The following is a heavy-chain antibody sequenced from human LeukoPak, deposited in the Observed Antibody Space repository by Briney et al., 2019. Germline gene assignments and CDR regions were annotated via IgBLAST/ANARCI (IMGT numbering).Heavy chain of an antibody. V-gene: IGHV3-30*04. CDR1: GFTFGTYA. Sequence: PGTSLRLSCAASGFTFGTYAMHWVRQAPGKGLEWVAVISYDGSNKYYVDSVKGRFTISRDNSKNTLYLQLNSLRAEDTAVYYCARAYLPLTSPGEFDYWGQGTLVTVSS. CDR2: ISYDGSNK. D-gene: IGHD3-9*01. CDR3: ARAYLPLTSPGEFDY. J-gene: IGHJ4*02.